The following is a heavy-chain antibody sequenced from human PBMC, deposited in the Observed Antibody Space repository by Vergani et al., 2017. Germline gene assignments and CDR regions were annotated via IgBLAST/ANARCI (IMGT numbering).Heavy chain of an antibody. V-gene: IGHV3-11*03. Sequence: VQLLESGGGLVQPGGSLRLSCAASGFTFSDYYMSWIRQAPGKGLEGVSYSSSSSSYTNYADCVKGRFTISRHNSKNTLYLHMNSLRADDTAVYYCARGPDAFDIWGQGTMVTASS. CDR2: SSSSSSYT. CDR1: GFTFSDYY. J-gene: IGHJ3*02. CDR3: ARGPDAFDI.